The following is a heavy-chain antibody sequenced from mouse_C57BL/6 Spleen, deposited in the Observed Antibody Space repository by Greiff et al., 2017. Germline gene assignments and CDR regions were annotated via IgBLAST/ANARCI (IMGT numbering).Heavy chain of an antibody. Sequence: EVHLVESGGDLVKPGGSLKLSCAASGFTFSSYGMSWVRQTPDKRLEWVATISSGGSYTYYPDSVKGRFTISRDNAKNTLYLQMSSLKSEDTAMYYCASAYYGSSYGFAYWGQGTLVTVSA. CDR3: ASAYYGSSYGFAY. CDR2: ISSGGSYT. J-gene: IGHJ3*01. V-gene: IGHV5-6*01. CDR1: GFTFSSYG. D-gene: IGHD1-1*01.